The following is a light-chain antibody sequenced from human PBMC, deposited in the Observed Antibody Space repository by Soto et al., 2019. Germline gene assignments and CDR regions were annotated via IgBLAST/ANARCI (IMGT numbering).Light chain of an antibody. J-gene: IGLJ1*01. CDR3: SSYTSSSTPYV. CDR1: RSDVGGYNY. Sequence: QSALTQPASVSGSPGQSITISCTGTRSDVGGYNYVSWYQQHPGKAPKLMIYDVSNRPSGVSNRFSGSKSGNTASLTISGLQAEDEADYDCSSYTSSSTPYVFGTGTKLSVL. V-gene: IGLV2-14*01. CDR2: DVS.